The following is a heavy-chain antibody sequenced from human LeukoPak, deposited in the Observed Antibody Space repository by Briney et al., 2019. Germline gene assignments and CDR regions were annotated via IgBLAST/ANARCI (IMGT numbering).Heavy chain of an antibody. V-gene: IGHV1-18*01. CDR3: ARVVYYYGSGSYSTFGYYYYYMDV. J-gene: IGHJ6*03. D-gene: IGHD3-10*01. Sequence: GASVKVSCKASGYTFTSYGISWVRQAPGQGLEWMGWISAYNGNTNYAQKLQGRVTMTTDTSTSTAYMELRSLRSDDTAVYYCARVVYYYGSGSYSTFGYYYYYMDVWGKGTTVTISS. CDR2: ISAYNGNT. CDR1: GYTFTSYG.